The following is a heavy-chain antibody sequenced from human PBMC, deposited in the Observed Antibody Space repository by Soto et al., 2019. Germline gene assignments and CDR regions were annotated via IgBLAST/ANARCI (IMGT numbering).Heavy chain of an antibody. Sequence: QVQLVESGGGVVQPGRSLSLSCAASGFTFNNFGMHWVRQAPGKGLEWVAVIWFDGSNKYYADSVKGRFTIARDNSKNPRFREMNSLRAEDTAVYYCARDRVGPDDYGMDVWGQGTAVTVSS. CDR3: ARDRVGPDDYGMDV. CDR1: GFTFNNFG. CDR2: IWFDGSNK. V-gene: IGHV3-33*01. D-gene: IGHD3-10*01. J-gene: IGHJ6*02.